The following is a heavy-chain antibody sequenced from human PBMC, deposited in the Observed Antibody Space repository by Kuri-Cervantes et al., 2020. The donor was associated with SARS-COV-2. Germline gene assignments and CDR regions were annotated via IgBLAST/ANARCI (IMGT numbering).Heavy chain of an antibody. J-gene: IGHJ5*02. V-gene: IGHV3-30-3*01. Sequence: LSLTCAASGFTFSTYAMHWVRQAPGKGLEWVAIISYDGSNKYFADSVKGRFTISRGNSKNTLYLQMNSLRAEDTAMYYCARDRVGVHDPWGQGTLVTVSS. D-gene: IGHD2-21*01. CDR3: ARDRVGVHDP. CDR2: ISYDGSNK. CDR1: GFTFSTYA.